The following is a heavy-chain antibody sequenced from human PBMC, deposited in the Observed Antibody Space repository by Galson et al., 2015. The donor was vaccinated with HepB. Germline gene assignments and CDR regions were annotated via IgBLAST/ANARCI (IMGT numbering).Heavy chain of an antibody. J-gene: IGHJ4*02. V-gene: IGHV4-59*12. D-gene: IGHD2-8*01. Sequence: RQPPGKGLEWIGYIYYSGSTIYNPSLKSRVTISGDTSKNQFSLKLSSVTAADTAVYYCAREGPNYCTNGVCYMGRGVGGAVDYWGQGTLVTVSS. CDR2: IYYSGST. CDR3: AREGPNYCTNGVCYMGRGVGGAVDY.